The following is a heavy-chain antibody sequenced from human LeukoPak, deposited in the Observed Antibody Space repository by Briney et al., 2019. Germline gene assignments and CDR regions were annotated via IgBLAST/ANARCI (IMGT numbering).Heavy chain of an antibody. Sequence: GGSLRLSCAASGFTFSSYAMSGVRQAPGRGLEGVSASSGSGGSTYYADSVKGRFTISRDNSKYTLYLQTNSLRAEDTAVYYCANPVRGGLAANWGQGTLVTVSS. J-gene: IGHJ4*02. CDR3: ANPVRGGLAAN. CDR1: GFTFSSYA. D-gene: IGHD3-10*01. V-gene: IGHV3-23*01. CDR2: SSGSGGST.